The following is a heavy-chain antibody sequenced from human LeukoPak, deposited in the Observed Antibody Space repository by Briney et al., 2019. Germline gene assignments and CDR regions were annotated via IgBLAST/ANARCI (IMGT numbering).Heavy chain of an antibody. Sequence: AAVRVSCMASLGTLWSYATCWVRDAPGQGRECVWGIIHIFGTANYAQTLQGGDPITADESTRTAYRELSSLRSEDTGVYYCGREWTEYYYDSSGSPGAFDIWGQGRMVTFSS. CDR1: LGTLWSYA. CDR3: GREWTEYYYDSSGSPGAFDI. J-gene: IGHJ3*02. CDR2: IIHIFGTA. D-gene: IGHD3-22*01. V-gene: IGHV1-69*13.